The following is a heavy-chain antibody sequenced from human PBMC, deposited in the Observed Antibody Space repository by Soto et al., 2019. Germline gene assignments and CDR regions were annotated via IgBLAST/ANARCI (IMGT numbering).Heavy chain of an antibody. Sequence: GESLKISCAASGFPFSNYAMSWVRQAPGKGLEWVSTISGSGGRKYYQDSLKGRFTISRDNSRNTLYLQMNSLIAEDTAVYYCAKDRQQQRVREVYFDYWGQGTLVTVSS. CDR2: ISGSGGRK. V-gene: IGHV3-23*01. D-gene: IGHD6-13*01. CDR1: GFPFSNYA. J-gene: IGHJ4*02. CDR3: AKDRQQQRVREVYFDY.